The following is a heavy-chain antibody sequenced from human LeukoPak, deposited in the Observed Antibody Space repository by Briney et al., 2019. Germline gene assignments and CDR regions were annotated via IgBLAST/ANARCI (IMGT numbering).Heavy chain of an antibody. V-gene: IGHV3-53*01. D-gene: IGHD3-16*02. Sequence: GGSLRLSCAASGXTVSSNYMSWVRQAPGKGLEWVSIIYSGGTIYYGDSVKGRFTISRDSSDNTVHLQMNSLRAEDTAVYYCARGGGELYRGFSKYYFDLWGQGTLVTVSS. CDR2: IYSGGTI. J-gene: IGHJ4*02. CDR3: ARGGGELYRGFSKYYFDL. CDR1: GXTVSSNY.